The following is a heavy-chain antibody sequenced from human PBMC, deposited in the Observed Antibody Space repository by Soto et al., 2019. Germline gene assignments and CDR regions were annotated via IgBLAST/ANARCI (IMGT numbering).Heavy chain of an antibody. D-gene: IGHD2-2*01. J-gene: IGHJ6*02. CDR1: GYTFTGYY. CDR3: ARGTPVLNYGMDV. CDR2: INPNSGGT. Sequence: ASVKVSCKASGYTFTGYYMHCVRQAPGQGLEWMGWINPNSGGTNYAQKFQGWVTMTRDTSISTAYMELSRLRSDDTAVYYCARGTPVLNYGMDVWGQGTTVTVSS. V-gene: IGHV1-2*04.